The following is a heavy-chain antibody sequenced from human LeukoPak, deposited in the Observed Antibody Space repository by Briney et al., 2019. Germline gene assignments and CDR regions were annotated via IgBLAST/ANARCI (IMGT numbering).Heavy chain of an antibody. CDR2: INGDGSNT. D-gene: IGHD2-15*01. Sequence: GGSLRLSCAASGFTFSSHWMHWVRQAPGKGLVWVSRINGDGSNTTYADSVKGRFTISRDNAKNTLYLQMNSLRAEDTAVYHCARSKSWYSNDAFDIWGQGKMVTVS. CDR1: GFTFSSHW. V-gene: IGHV3-74*03. J-gene: IGHJ3*02. CDR3: ARSKSWYSNDAFDI.